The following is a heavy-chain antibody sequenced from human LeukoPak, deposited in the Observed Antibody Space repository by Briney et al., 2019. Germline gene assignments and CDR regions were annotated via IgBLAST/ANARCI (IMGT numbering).Heavy chain of an antibody. CDR3: ARSKVGAAYFDY. CDR1: GYTFTSYG. V-gene: IGHV1-2*02. D-gene: IGHD2-15*01. CDR2: INPNSGGT. J-gene: IGHJ4*02. Sequence: GASVKVSCKTSGYTFTSYGVYWVRQAPGQGLEWMGWINPNSGGTNYAQKFQGRVTMTRDTSISTAYMELSRLRSDDTAVYYCARSKVGAAYFDYWGQGTLVTVSS.